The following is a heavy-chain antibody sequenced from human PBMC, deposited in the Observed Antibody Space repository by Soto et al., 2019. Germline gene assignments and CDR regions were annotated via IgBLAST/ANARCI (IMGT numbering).Heavy chain of an antibody. CDR3: TRQPGYSGYGYPYYMDV. CDR1: GFTFSSYA. CDR2: ISGSGANT. Sequence: GGSLRLSCAASGFTFSSYAMTWARQAPGKGPEWVSAISGSGANTYYADSVKGRFTISRDNSKNTLYLQMNSLRAEDTAIYYCTRQPGYSGYGYPYYMDVWGKGTTVTVS. J-gene: IGHJ6*03. D-gene: IGHD5-12*01. V-gene: IGHV3-23*01.